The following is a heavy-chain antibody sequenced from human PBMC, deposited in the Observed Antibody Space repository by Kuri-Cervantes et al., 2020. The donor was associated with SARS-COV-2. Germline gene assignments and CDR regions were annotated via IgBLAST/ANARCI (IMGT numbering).Heavy chain of an antibody. CDR1: GYSFTSYW. J-gene: IGHJ4*02. V-gene: IGHV5-10-1*01. CDR2: IDPSDSYT. CDR3: ARRVGYYFDY. Sequence: SCKGSGYSFTSYWISWVRQMPGKGLEWMGRIDPSDSYTNYSPSFQGHVTISADKSISTAYLQGSSLKASDTAMYYFARRVGYYFDYWGQGTLVTVSS. D-gene: IGHD2-15*01.